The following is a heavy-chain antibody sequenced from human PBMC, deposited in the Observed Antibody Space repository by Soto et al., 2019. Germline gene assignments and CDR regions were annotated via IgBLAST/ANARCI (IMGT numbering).Heavy chain of an antibody. Sequence: PVKVACKASGFIFSSSAIQWLRQTRGKRLECLGWMVGGSGNTNYAQKFEERITITRDMPTSTVYRQLGSLRSEATAVHYCAADLYCSTNRRSPEWLDPWGQGSLVTVSS. D-gene: IGHD2-2*01. CDR1: GFIFSSSA. J-gene: IGHJ5*02. V-gene: IGHV1-58*02. CDR3: AADLYCSTNRRSPEWLDP. CDR2: MVGGSGNT.